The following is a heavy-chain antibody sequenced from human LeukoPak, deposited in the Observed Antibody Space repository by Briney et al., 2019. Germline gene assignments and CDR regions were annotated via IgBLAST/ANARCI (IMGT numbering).Heavy chain of an antibody. CDR3: AELGITMIGGV. CDR1: GFTFSTYW. Sequence: PGGSLRLSCEASGFTFSTYWMTWVRQAPGKGLEWVANINQHGSESYYVDSVKGRFIISRDNAKNSLYLQMNSLRAEDTAVYYCAELGITMIGGVWGKGTTVTISS. D-gene: IGHD3-10*02. J-gene: IGHJ6*04. V-gene: IGHV3-7*01. CDR2: INQHGSES.